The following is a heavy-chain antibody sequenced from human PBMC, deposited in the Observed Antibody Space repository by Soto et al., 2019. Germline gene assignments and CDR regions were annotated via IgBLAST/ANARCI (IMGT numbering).Heavy chain of an antibody. CDR3: AKGPGSSWYKVFPRYLDY. V-gene: IGHV3-30*18. CDR1: GFTFSSYG. J-gene: IGHJ4*02. D-gene: IGHD6-13*01. CDR2: ISYDGSNK. Sequence: GGSLRLSCAASGFTFSSYGMHWVRQAPGKELEWVAVISYDGSNKYYADSVKGRFTISRDNSKNTLYLQMNSLRAEDTAVYYCAKGPGSSWYKVFPRYLDYWGQGTLVTVSS.